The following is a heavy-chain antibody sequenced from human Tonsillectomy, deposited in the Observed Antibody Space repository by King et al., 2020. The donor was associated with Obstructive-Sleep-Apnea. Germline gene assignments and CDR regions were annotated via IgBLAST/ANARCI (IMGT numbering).Heavy chain of an antibody. J-gene: IGHJ6*02. CDR3: AKEGGVSTTGYYYYGLDV. D-gene: IGHD1-1*01. CDR2: ISGSGDST. CDR1: GFTFSSYA. Sequence: VQLVESGGGLVQPGGSLRLSCAASGFTFSSYALSWVRQAPGKGLEWVSGISGSGDSTYSADSVKGRFTISRDNSKNTLYVQMNSLRAADTAVYYCAKEGGVSTTGYYYYGLDVWGQGTTVIVSS. V-gene: IGHV3-23*04.